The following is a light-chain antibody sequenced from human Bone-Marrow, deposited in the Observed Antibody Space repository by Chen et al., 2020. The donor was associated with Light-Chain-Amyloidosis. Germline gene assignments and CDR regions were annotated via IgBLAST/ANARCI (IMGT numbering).Light chain of an antibody. Sequence: DIVMTQSPVSLAVSLGERVTINCKSSQSVYGSDNRNYLAWYQQKPGQPLKVLFYWASTRESGVPYRFSCSGSGTDFTLTISSLQAEDVAVYYCQQYFSLPITFGQGTRLEIK. V-gene: IGKV4-1*01. CDR1: QSVYGSDNRNY. CDR3: QQYFSLPIT. J-gene: IGKJ5*01. CDR2: WAS.